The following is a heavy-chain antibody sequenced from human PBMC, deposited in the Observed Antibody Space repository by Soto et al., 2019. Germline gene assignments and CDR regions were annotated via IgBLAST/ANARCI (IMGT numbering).Heavy chain of an antibody. J-gene: IGHJ4*02. CDR3: VKTTNDYGSGSYYKRGAYFDS. CDR2: INHSGST. V-gene: IGHV4-34*01. CDR1: GGSFRGYY. Sequence: QVQLQQWGAGLLKPSETLSLPCAVYGGSFRGYYWSWIRQPPGRGLEWVGEINHSGSTNYNPSLKSRVTISVDTSKNKFSLKLSSVAAADTAVYYCVKTTNDYGSGSYYKRGAYFDSWVQGTLVTVSS. D-gene: IGHD3-10*01.